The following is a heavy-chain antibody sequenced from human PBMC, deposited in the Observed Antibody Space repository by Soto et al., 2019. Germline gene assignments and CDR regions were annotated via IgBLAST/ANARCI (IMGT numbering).Heavy chain of an antibody. CDR3: ARDRTTVVTDYWYFDL. J-gene: IGHJ2*01. V-gene: IGHV3-53*01. CDR2: IYSGGST. D-gene: IGHD4-17*01. Sequence: GGSLRLSCAASGFTVSSNYMSWVRQAPGKGLEWVSVIYSGGSTYYADSVKGRFTIPRDNSKNTLYLQMNSLRAEDTAVYYCARDRTTVVTDYWYFDLWGRGTLVTVSS. CDR1: GFTVSSNY.